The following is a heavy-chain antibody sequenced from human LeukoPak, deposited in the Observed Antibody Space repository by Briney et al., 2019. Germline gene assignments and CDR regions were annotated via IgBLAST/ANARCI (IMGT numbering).Heavy chain of an antibody. CDR1: GSSISSGGYY. CDR2: IYYSGST. CDR3: AGHYYYGSGSVDY. Sequence: SETLSLTCTVSGSSISSGGYYWSWIRQHPGKGLEWIGYIYYSGSTYYNPSLKSRVTISVDTSKNQFSLKLSSVTAADTAVYYCAGHYYYGSGSVDYWGQGTLVTVSS. V-gene: IGHV4-39*01. D-gene: IGHD3-10*01. J-gene: IGHJ4*02.